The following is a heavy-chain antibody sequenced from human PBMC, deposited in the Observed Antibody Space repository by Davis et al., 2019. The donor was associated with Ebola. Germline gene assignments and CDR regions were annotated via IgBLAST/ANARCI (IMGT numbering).Heavy chain of an antibody. CDR3: AKGKDTAMVYVPHDY. CDR2: ISYDGSNK. D-gene: IGHD5-18*01. Sequence: PGGSLRLSCAASGFTFSSYGMHWVRQAPGKGLECVAVISYDGSNKYYADSVKGRFTISRDNSKNTLYLQMNSLRAEDTAVYYCAKGKDTAMVYVPHDYWGQGTLVTVSS. CDR1: GFTFSSYG. V-gene: IGHV3-30*18. J-gene: IGHJ4*02.